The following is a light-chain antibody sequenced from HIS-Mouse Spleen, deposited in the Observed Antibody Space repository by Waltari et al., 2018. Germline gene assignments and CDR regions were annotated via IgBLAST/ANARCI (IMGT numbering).Light chain of an antibody. V-gene: IGLV2-23*01. Sequence: QSALTQPASVSGSPGQSITISCTGTSSYVGSYNLVSWYQQNPGKAPKLMIYEGSKRPSGVSNRFSGSKSGNTASLTISGLQAEDEADYYCCSYAGSSTVVFGGGTKLTVL. CDR3: CSYAGSSTVV. CDR1: SSYVGSYNL. J-gene: IGLJ2*01. CDR2: EGS.